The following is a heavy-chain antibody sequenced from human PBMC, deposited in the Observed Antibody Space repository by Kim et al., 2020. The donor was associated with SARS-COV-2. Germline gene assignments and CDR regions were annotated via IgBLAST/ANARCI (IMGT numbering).Heavy chain of an antibody. V-gene: IGHV1-46*01. CDR3: ARRNSGGDFDY. Sequence: KSYAQKFQGRVTMTRDTSTSTVYMELSSLRSEDTAVYYCARRNSGGDFDYWGQGTLVTVSS. D-gene: IGHD1-26*01. J-gene: IGHJ4*02. CDR2: K.